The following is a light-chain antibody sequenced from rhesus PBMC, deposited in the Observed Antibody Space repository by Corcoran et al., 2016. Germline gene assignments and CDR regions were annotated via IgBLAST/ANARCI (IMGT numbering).Light chain of an antibody. V-gene: IGKV2-82*02. J-gene: IGKJ4*01. CDR2: LVS. CDR1: QSLVYSDGKPY. CDR3: MQALRSPLT. Sequence: DIVMTQTPLSLPVTLGEPASISCRSSQSLVYSDGKPYLYWYLQKPGQSPQLLMYLVSTRASGVPDKVNGRGSGTAVTLTMRRVEAEDVGVYYCMQALRSPLTFGGGTKVEIK.